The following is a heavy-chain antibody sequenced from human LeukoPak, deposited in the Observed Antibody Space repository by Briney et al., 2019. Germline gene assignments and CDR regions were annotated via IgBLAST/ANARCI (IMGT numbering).Heavy chain of an antibody. J-gene: IGHJ4*02. CDR3: AGDLISAAGKRDGDY. CDR1: GFTFSSYA. D-gene: IGHD6-13*01. CDR2: ISGSGGST. V-gene: IGHV3-23*01. Sequence: GGSLPLSCPASGFTFSSYAMSWLRPAAGRGLAWVAAISGSGGSTYYADSVKGRFTISRDNSKKTLYLQMNSLTAEDTAVYYCAGDLISAAGKRDGDYWGQGTMVTVSS.